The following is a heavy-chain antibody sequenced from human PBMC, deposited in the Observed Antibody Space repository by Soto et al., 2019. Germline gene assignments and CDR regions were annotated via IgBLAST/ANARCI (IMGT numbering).Heavy chain of an antibody. V-gene: IGHV1-8*01. J-gene: IGHJ4*02. CDR2: MNPFRGNA. CDR1: GYTFTSYD. CDR3: TRGQGNH. Sequence: ASVKVSCKASGYTFTSYDIYWVRHATGQGLEWMGWMNPFRGNAVYTQKFQDRVTMTRDTSINTAYMEMSGLRSEDTAAYYCTRGQGNHWGQGSLVTVSS.